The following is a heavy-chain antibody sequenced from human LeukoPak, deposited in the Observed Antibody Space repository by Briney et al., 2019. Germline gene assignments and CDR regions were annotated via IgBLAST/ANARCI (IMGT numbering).Heavy chain of an antibody. CDR2: IRSKANGYAT. CDR1: GFTFSGSA. J-gene: IGHJ4*02. V-gene: IGHV3-73*01. CDR3: TRSTSDSSSSRFDY. D-gene: IGHD3-22*01. Sequence: GGSLKLSCAVPGFTFSGSAMHWVRQASGKGLEWVGRIRSKANGYATAYAASVKGKFTISRDDSKNTAYLQMNSLKAEDTAVYYCTRSTSDSSSSRFDYWGQGALVTVSS.